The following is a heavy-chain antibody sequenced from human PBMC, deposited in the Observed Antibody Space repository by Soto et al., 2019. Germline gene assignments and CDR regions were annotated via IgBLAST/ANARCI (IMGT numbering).Heavy chain of an antibody. CDR1: GDSVSNDY. V-gene: IGHV1-46*01. CDR3: AASIFYYGMDV. Sequence: ASVKVSCKASGDSVSNDYLHWVRQAPGQGFEWLGLISPFGGATAYAQRFKGRFTVTMDKSSTSFYLQWSSLKASDTAIYYCAASIFYYGMDVWGQGTTVTVSS. J-gene: IGHJ6*02. CDR2: ISPFGGAT.